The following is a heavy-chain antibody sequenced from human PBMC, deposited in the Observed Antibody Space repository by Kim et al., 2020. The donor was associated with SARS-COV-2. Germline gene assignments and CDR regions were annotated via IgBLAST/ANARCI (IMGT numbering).Heavy chain of an antibody. Sequence: GGSLRLSCAASGFTFDDYAMHWVRQAPGKGLEWVSLISGDGGSTYYADSVKGRFTISRDNSKNSLYLQMNSLRTEDTALYYCAKDRHYDILTGFFDYWGQGTLVTVSS. CDR1: GFTFDDYA. CDR2: ISGDGGST. V-gene: IGHV3-43*02. CDR3: AKDRHYDILTGFFDY. J-gene: IGHJ4*02. D-gene: IGHD3-9*01.